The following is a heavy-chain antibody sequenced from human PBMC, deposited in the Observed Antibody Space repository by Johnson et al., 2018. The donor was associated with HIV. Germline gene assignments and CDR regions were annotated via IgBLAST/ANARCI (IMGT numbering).Heavy chain of an antibody. D-gene: IGHD3-22*01. CDR1: GFTFRTYW. CDR2: IKQDGTEK. CDR3: ARGVSSGYYSNAFDV. J-gene: IGHJ3*01. V-gene: IGHV3-7*04. Sequence: VQLVESGGGLVQPGGSLRLSCAASGFTFRTYWMSWVRQAPGNGLEWVANIKQDGTEKYYVDSVKGRFTISRDNAKNTLYLQMNSLRAEDTALYYCARGVSSGYYSNAFDVWGQGTMATVSS.